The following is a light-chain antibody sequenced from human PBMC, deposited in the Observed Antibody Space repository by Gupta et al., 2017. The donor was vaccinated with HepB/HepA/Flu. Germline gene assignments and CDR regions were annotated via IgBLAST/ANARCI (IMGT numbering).Light chain of an antibody. Sequence: DIVMTQFPLSLPVTPGEPASISCRSSQSLLNSNGYHYLDWYVQKPGQSPQLLISVVSLRASGVPDRFSGNGSGTDFTLTISRVGAEGVGVYYCMQGLHPPRTFGGGTKVEIK. CDR2: VVS. V-gene: IGKV2-28*01. J-gene: IGKJ4*01. CDR3: MQGLHPPRT. CDR1: QSLLNSNGYHY.